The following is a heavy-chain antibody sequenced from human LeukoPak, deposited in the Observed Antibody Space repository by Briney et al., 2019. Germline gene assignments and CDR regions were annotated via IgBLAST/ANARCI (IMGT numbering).Heavy chain of an antibody. D-gene: IGHD1-1*01. V-gene: IGHV3-49*04. CDR1: GLIFSNAW. Sequence: GGSLRLSCAASGLIFSNAWMNWVRQAPGKGLEWVGFIRSKAYGETADYAASVKGRFTISRDDSKAIAYLQMNSLKTEDTAVYHCTRDRGAYNLYDYWGQGTLVTVSS. J-gene: IGHJ4*02. CDR2: IRSKAYGETA. CDR3: TRDRGAYNLYDY.